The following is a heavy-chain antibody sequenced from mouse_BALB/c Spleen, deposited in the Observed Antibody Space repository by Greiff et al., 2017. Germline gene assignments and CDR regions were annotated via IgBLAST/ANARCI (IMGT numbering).Heavy chain of an antibody. CDR2: INPGSGGT. V-gene: IGHV1-54*01. J-gene: IGHJ1*01. CDR3: ARRRYYGSNWYFDV. CDR1: GYAFTNYL. Sequence: VQLQQSGAELVRPGTSVKVSRKASGYAFTNYLIEWVKQRPGQGLEWIGVINPGSGGTNYNEKFKGKATLTADKSSSTAYMQLSSLTSDDSAVYFCARRRYYGSNWYFDVWGAGTTVTVSS. D-gene: IGHD1-1*01.